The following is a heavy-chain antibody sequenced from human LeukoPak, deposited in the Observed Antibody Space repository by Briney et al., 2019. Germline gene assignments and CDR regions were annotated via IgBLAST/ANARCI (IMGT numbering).Heavy chain of an antibody. CDR2: MSAYNGNT. D-gene: IGHD3-22*01. Sequence: SVNVSRKASGDTLTSEVVSWGGESPGQGVEGMGGMSAYNGNTNYAQKLQGRVTMTTDTSTSTAYMELRSLRSDDTAVYYCARDTYYYDSSGYASEYGMDVWGQGTTVTVSS. CDR3: ARDTYYYDSSGYASEYGMDV. J-gene: IGHJ6*02. CDR1: GDTLTSEV. V-gene: IGHV1-18*01.